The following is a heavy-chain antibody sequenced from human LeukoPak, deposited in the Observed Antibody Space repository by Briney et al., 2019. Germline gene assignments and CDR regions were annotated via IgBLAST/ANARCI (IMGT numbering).Heavy chain of an antibody. D-gene: IGHD3-22*01. CDR1: GGSISSYY. J-gene: IGHJ4*02. V-gene: IGHV4-59*12. Sequence: SETLSLTCTVSGGSISSYYWSWIRQPPGKGLEWIGYIYYSGSTNYNPSLKSRVTISVDTSKNQFSLKLSSVTAADTAVYYCARDARLDSSGYYYDYWGQGTLVTVSS. CDR3: ARDARLDSSGYYYDY. CDR2: IYYSGST.